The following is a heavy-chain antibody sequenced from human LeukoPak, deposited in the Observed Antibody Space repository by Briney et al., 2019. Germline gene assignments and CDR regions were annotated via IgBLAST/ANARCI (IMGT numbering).Heavy chain of an antibody. CDR2: INHSGST. V-gene: IGHV4-34*01. J-gene: IGHJ4*02. Sequence: PSETLSLTCAVYGGSFSGYYWSWIRQPPGKGLEWIGEINHSGSTNYNPSLKSRVTISVDKSKNQFSLKLSSVTAADTAVYYCARLRDYFDYWGQGTLVTVSS. CDR1: GGSFSGYY. CDR3: ARLRDYFDY.